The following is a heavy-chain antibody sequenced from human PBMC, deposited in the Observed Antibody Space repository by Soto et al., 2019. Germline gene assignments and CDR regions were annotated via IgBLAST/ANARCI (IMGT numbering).Heavy chain of an antibody. Sequence: SETLSLTCSVSGASISRYYWSWIRQPPGKGLEWIGYIYYSGSTNYNPSLKSRVTISVDTSKNQFSLKMPSVTAADTAVYYCASSDLGLGLFDYWGQGTLVTVSS. CDR1: GASISRYY. V-gene: IGHV4-59*01. CDR3: ASSDLGLGLFDY. CDR2: IYYSGST. J-gene: IGHJ4*02.